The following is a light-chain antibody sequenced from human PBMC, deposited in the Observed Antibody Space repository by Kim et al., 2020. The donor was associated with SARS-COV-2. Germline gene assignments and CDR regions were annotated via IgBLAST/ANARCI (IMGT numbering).Light chain of an antibody. Sequence: SQEDRPARPGRASQSVSGCSAWSQQKPDQDTGLIIYDASSRATAIPDRFSGSGSGTDFPLTISSLATEDFEVYYCQQRSNGPLLTFGG. CDR2: DAS. V-gene: IGKV3-11*01. J-gene: IGKJ4*01. CDR3: QQRSNGPLLT. CDR1: QSVSGC.